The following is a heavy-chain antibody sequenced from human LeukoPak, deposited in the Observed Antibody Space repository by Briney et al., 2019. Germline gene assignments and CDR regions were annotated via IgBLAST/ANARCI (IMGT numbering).Heavy chain of an antibody. D-gene: IGHD3-10*02. J-gene: IGHJ6*04. V-gene: IGHV3-48*03. CDR1: GFTFDDYG. CDR3: AELGITMIGGV. CDR2: ISSSGSTI. Sequence: PGGSLRLSCAASGFTFDDYGMSWVRHAPGKGLEWVSYISSSGSTIYYADSVKGRFTISRDNAKNSLYLQMNSLGAEDTAVYYCAELGITMIGGVWGKGTTVTISS.